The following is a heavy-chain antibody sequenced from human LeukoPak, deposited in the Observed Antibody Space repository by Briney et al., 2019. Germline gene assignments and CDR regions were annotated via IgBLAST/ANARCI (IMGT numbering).Heavy chain of an antibody. J-gene: IGHJ3*02. V-gene: IGHV4-59*01. Sequence: PSETLSLTCTVSGGSISSYYWSWIRQPPGKGLEWIGYIYYSGSTNYNPSLKSRVTISVDTSKNQFSLKLSSVTAADTAVYYCARGVSISSSWYNDIWGQGTMVTVSS. CDR2: IYYSGST. CDR3: ARGVSISSSWYNDI. D-gene: IGHD6-13*01. CDR1: GGSISSYY.